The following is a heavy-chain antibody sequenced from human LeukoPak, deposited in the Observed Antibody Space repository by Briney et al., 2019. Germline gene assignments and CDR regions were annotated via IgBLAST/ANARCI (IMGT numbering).Heavy chain of an antibody. V-gene: IGHV4-59*01. CDR2: IYYSGST. CDR1: GGSISSYY. CDR3: ARGRWFGELSRLERYYYYMDV. Sequence: PSETLSLTCTVSGGSISSYYWSWIRQPPGKGLEWIGYIYYSGSTNYNPSLKSRVTISVDTSKNQFSLKLSSVTAADTAVYYCARGRWFGELSRLERYYYYMDVWGKGTTVTISS. D-gene: IGHD3-10*01. J-gene: IGHJ6*03.